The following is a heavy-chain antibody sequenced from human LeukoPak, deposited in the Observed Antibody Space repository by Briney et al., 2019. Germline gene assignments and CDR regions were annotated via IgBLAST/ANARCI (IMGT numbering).Heavy chain of an antibody. Sequence: SETLSLTCTVSGGSTTGYYWTWIRQPPGKGLEWIGYVYYSGRTSYNASLKSRVTTSVDTSKNQFSLKLSSVTAADTAVYYCARENALYSSSGDFDYWGQGTLVTVSS. CDR2: VYYSGRT. J-gene: IGHJ4*02. CDR3: ARENALYSSSGDFDY. V-gene: IGHV4-59*01. D-gene: IGHD6-6*01. CDR1: GGSTTGYY.